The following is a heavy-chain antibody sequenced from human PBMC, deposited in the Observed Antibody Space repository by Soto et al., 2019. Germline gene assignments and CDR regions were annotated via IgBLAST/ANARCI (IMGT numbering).Heavy chain of an antibody. CDR2: IKQDGSEK. CDR1: GFTFSSYW. V-gene: IGHV3-7*05. CDR3: AKSLSAIPGDS. J-gene: IGHJ4*02. Sequence: EVQLVESGGGLVQSGGSLRLPCAASGFTFSSYWMSWVRQGPGKGTEWVANIKQDGSEKYYVDSVKGRFTISRDNAKNSLYLQMTSLRAEDTAVYHCAKSLSAIPGDSWGQGTLVTVSS. D-gene: IGHD2-2*01.